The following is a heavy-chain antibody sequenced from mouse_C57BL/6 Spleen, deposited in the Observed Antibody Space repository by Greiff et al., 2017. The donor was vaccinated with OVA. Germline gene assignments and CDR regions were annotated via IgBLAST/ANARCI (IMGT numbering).Heavy chain of an antibody. Sequence: EVQLQQSGGGLVKPGGSLKLSCAASGFTFSDYGMHWVRQAPEKGLEWVAYISSGSSTIYYADTVKGRFTISRDNAKNTLFLQMTSLRSEDTAMYYCAREGYSYYYAMDYWGQGTSVTVSS. CDR2: ISSGSSTI. CDR3: AREGYSYYYAMDY. V-gene: IGHV5-17*01. D-gene: IGHD2-3*01. J-gene: IGHJ4*01. CDR1: GFTFSDYG.